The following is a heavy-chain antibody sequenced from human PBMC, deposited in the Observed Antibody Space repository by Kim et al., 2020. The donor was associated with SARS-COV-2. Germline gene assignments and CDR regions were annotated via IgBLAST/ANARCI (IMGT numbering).Heavy chain of an antibody. V-gene: IGHV4-59*01. CDR3: ARAAIAAAQRGYRGMDV. Sequence: SETLSLTCTVSGGSISSYYWSWIRQPPGKGLEWIGYIYYSGSTNYNPSLKSRVTISVDTSKNQFSLKLSSVTAADTAVYYCARAAIAAAQRGYRGMDVWGQGTTVTVSS. CDR1: GGSISSYY. J-gene: IGHJ6*02. D-gene: IGHD6-13*01. CDR2: IYYSGST.